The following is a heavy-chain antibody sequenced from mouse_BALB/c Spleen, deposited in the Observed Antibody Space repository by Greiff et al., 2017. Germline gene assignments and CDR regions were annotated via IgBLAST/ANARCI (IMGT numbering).Heavy chain of an antibody. V-gene: IGHV1-9*01. J-gene: IGHJ3*01. CDR3: ARNPYDYDEGFAY. D-gene: IGHD2-4*01. CDR1: GYTFSSYW. Sequence: VQLQQSGAELMKPGASVKISCKATGYTFSSYWIEWVKQRPGHGLEWIGEILPGSGSTNYNEKFKGKATFTADTSSNTAYMQLSSLTSEDSAVYYCARNPYDYDEGFAYWGQGTLVTVSA. CDR2: ILPGSGST.